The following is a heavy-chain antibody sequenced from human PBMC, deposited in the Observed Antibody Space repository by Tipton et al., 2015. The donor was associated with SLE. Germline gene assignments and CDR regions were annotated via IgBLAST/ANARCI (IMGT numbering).Heavy chain of an antibody. CDR1: GYSISSGYY. J-gene: IGHJ3*02. D-gene: IGHD3-10*01. V-gene: IGHV4-38-2*02. Sequence: GLVKPSETLSLTCTVSGYSISSGYYWGWIRQPPGKWLEWIGSIYYSGSTYYNPSIKSRVTLSVDTSKNQFSLKLSSVTAADTAVYYCARDYYGSGSYYQPCAFDIWGQGTMVTVSS. CDR2: IYYSGST. CDR3: ARDYYGSGSYYQPCAFDI.